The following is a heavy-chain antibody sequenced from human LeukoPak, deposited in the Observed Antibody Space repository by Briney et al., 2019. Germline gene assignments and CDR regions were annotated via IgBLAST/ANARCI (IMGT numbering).Heavy chain of an antibody. J-gene: IGHJ4*02. CDR2: IYYSGST. CDR1: GGAISSYY. Sequence: SETLSLTCTVSGGAISSYYWSWIRQPPGKGLEWIGYIYYSGSTNYNPSLKSRVTISVDTSKNQFSLKLSSGTAADTAVYYCARESTGTANFDYWGQGTLVTVSS. D-gene: IGHD1-1*01. V-gene: IGHV4-59*01. CDR3: ARESTGTANFDY.